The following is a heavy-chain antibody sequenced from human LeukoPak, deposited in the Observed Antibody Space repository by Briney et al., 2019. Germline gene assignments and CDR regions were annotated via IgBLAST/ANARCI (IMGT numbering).Heavy chain of an antibody. CDR3: ARSNHDYSNGWFDP. CDR2: IIPIFGTA. V-gene: IGHV1-69*05. J-gene: IGHJ5*02. D-gene: IGHD4-11*01. CDR1: GGTFSSYA. Sequence: GASVKVSCKASGGTFSSYAISWVRQAPGQGLEWMGGIIPIFGTANYAQKFQGRVTITTDESTSTAYMELSSLRSEDTAVYYCARSNHDYSNGWFDPWGQGTLVTVSS.